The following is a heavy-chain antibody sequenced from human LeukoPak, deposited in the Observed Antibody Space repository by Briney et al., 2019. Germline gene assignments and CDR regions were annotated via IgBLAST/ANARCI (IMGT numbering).Heavy chain of an antibody. V-gene: IGHV1-69*13. J-gene: IGHJ4*02. D-gene: IGHD3-9*01. CDR1: GGTFSSYA. CDR2: IIPIFGTA. Sequence: SVKVSCKASGGTFSSYAISWVRQAPGQGLEWMGGIIPIFGTANYAQKFQGRVTITADESTSTAYMELSSLRSEDTAVYYCARGSYYDILTGYYHYWGQGTLVTVSS. CDR3: ARGSYYDILTGYYHY.